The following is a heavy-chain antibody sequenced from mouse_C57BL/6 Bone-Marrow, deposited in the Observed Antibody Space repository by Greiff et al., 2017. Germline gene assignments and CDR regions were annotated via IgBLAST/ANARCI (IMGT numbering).Heavy chain of an antibody. V-gene: IGHV5-17*01. CDR2: ISSGSSTI. CDR3: ARHLLRPRMDY. J-gene: IGHJ4*01. D-gene: IGHD1-2*01. CDR1: GFTFSDYG. Sequence: EVHLVESGGGLVKPGGSLKLSCAASGFTFSDYGMHWVRQAPEMGLAWVAYISSGSSTIYYADTVKGRFTISREDAKNTLFLQMTSLRPEDTAMYYCARHLLRPRMDYWGQGTSVTVSS.